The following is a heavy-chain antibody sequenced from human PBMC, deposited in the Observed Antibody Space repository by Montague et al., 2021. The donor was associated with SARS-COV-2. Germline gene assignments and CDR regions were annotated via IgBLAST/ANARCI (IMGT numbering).Heavy chain of an antibody. J-gene: IGHJ4*02. CDR3: AHLIRYYGIFTGSPFDY. D-gene: IGHD3-9*01. Sequence: PALVTPTQTLTLTCTFSGFSLSTPNVGVGWIRQPPGKALEWVAVIYSNDDQRYSPSLRNRLTITKDTAKNQVVLSLTCVDPVDTATYYCAHLIRYYGIFTGSPFDYWGQGSLVTVSS. CDR1: GFSLSTPNVG. CDR2: IYSNDDQ. V-gene: IGHV2-5*01.